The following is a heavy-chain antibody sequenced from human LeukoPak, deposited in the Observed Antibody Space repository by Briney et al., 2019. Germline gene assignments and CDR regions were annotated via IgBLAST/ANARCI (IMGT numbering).Heavy chain of an antibody. Sequence: GGSLRLSCAASGFTFSSYEMNWVRQAPGKGLEWVSYISSSGSTIYYADSVKGRFTISRDNAKNSLYLQMNSLRAEDTAVYYCAHNSSTWGLDYWGQGTLVTVSS. J-gene: IGHJ4*02. CDR2: ISSSGSTI. CDR3: AHNSSTWGLDY. V-gene: IGHV3-48*03. D-gene: IGHD6-13*01. CDR1: GFTFSSYE.